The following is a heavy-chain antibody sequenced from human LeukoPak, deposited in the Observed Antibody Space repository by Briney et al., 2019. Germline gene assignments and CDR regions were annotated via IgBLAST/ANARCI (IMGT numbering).Heavy chain of an antibody. Sequence: GESLKISCKGSGYSFTNYWIGWVRQMPGKGLEWMGIIYPGDSGTRYSPSFQGHITISADKSISTAYLQWSRLKASDTAMYYCARRYYDILTGSGYYFDYWGQGTLVTVSS. CDR3: ARRYYDILTGSGYYFDY. CDR1: GYSFTNYW. CDR2: IYPGDSGT. D-gene: IGHD3-9*01. J-gene: IGHJ4*02. V-gene: IGHV5-51*01.